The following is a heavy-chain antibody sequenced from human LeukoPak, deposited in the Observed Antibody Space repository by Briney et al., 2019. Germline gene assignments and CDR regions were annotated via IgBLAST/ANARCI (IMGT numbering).Heavy chain of an antibody. D-gene: IGHD6-13*01. J-gene: IGHJ6*04. Sequence: GGSLRLSCAASGFTFSSYWMSWVRQAPGKGLEWVANIKQDGSEKYYVDSVKGRFTISRDNSKNTLYLQMNSLRAEDTAVYYCAKDRLRWQLVRVLVDVWGKGTTVTVSS. CDR1: GFTFSSYW. CDR3: AKDRLRWQLVRVLVDV. V-gene: IGHV3-7*01. CDR2: IKQDGSEK.